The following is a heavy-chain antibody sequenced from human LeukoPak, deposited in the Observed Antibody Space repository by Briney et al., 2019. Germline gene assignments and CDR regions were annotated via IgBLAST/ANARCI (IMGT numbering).Heavy chain of an antibody. V-gene: IGHV1-46*01. CDR2: INPSGGST. Sequence: ASVKVSCKASGYTFIGYYMHWVRQAPGQGLEWMGIINPSGGSTSYAQKFQGRVTMTRDMSTSTVYMELSSLRSEDTAVYYCARDPKDYLFDYWGQGTLVTVSS. CDR3: ARDPKDYLFDY. D-gene: IGHD4/OR15-4a*01. J-gene: IGHJ4*02. CDR1: GYTFIGYY.